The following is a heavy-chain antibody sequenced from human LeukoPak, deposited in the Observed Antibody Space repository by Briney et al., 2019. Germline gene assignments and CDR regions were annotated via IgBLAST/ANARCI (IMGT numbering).Heavy chain of an antibody. V-gene: IGHV3-30*18. CDR2: ISYDGSNE. D-gene: IGHD3-22*01. Sequence: PGRSLRLSCAASGFTFSSYGMHWVRQAPGKGLEWVAVISYDGSNEYYADSVKGRFTISRDNSKNTLYLQMNSLRAEDTAVYYCAKDRHDSSGYYPFDYWGQGTLVTVSS. J-gene: IGHJ4*02. CDR1: GFTFSSYG. CDR3: AKDRHDSSGYYPFDY.